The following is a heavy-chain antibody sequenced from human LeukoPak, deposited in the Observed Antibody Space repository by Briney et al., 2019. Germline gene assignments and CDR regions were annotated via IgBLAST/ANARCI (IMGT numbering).Heavy chain of an antibody. CDR2: INPNSGGT. D-gene: IGHD6-6*01. V-gene: IGHV1-2*02. J-gene: IGHJ4*02. CDR1: GYTFTSYG. Sequence: ASVKVSCKASGYTFTSYGISWVRQAPGQGLEWMGWINPNSGGTNYAQKFQGRVTMTRDTSISTAYMELSRLRSDDTAVYYCARVYYRTRLTAARPFDYWGQGTLVTVSS. CDR3: ARVYYRTRLTAARPFDY.